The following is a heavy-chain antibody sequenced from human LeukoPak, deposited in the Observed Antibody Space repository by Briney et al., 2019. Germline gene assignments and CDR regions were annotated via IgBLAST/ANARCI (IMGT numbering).Heavy chain of an antibody. J-gene: IGHJ6*02. D-gene: IGHD6-19*01. CDR3: ARWSGGSDWLYHNGMDV. V-gene: IGHV1-18*01. CDR2: ISNYNDNT. Sequence: ASVKVSCKASGYIFTNYGFGWVRQAPGQGLEWMGWISNYNDNTNYAQKFLGRVTMTTDTYTTTAYMELRSLRSDDTAVYYCARWSGGSDWLYHNGMDVWGQGTTVIVSS. CDR1: GYIFTNYG.